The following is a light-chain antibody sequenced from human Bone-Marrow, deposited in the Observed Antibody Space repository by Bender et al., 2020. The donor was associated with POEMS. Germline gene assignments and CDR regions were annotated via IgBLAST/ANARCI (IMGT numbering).Light chain of an antibody. V-gene: IGLV1-40*01. CDR2: ANS. J-gene: IGLJ3*02. CDR1: SSNIGAGFD. CDR3: QSFDTSLSGWV. Sequence: QSVLTQPPSVSGAPGQRVTMSCTGSSSNIGAGFDVHWYQQVPGTAPKLLIYANSNRPSGVPDRFSGSKSGTSVSLAITGLQAEDEADYYCQSFDTSLSGWVFGAGTKLTV.